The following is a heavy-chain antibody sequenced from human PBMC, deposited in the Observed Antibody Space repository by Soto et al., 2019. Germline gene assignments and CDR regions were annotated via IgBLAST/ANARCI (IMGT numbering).Heavy chain of an antibody. Sequence: EVQLVESGGGLVQPGGSLRLSCAASGFTFSSYSMNWVRQAPGKGLEWVSYISSSSSTIYYADSVKGRFTISRDNAKNSLYVQINTLRAEDTAVYYCARDLRDTAHCGDYTRRGRDNWFDPWGQGNLVTVSS. CDR1: GFTFSSYS. CDR3: ARDLRDTAHCGDYTRRGRDNWFDP. CDR2: ISSSSSTI. V-gene: IGHV3-48*01. J-gene: IGHJ5*02. D-gene: IGHD4-17*01.